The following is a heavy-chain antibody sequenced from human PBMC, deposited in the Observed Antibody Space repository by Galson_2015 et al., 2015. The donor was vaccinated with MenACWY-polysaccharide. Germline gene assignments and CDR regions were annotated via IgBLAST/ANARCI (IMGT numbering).Heavy chain of an antibody. CDR1: GFTFSTYA. V-gene: IGHV3-23*01. Sequence: SLRLSCAASGFTFSTYAMSWVRQAPGKGLDWVSAISNRGVTYYADSVQGRFTISRDNSDDTGHLQMSGLRAEDTAIYFCVKDRGPIFGGYWGQGALVAVSS. D-gene: IGHD2-15*01. CDR3: VKDRGPIFGGY. J-gene: IGHJ4*02. CDR2: ISNRGVT.